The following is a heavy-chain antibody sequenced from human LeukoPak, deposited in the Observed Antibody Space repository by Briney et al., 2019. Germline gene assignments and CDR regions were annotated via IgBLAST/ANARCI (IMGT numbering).Heavy chain of an antibody. J-gene: IGHJ4*02. CDR3: AKDFLSGYYGSGSFDHFDY. Sequence: GGSLRLSCAASGFTFSSYEMNWVRQAPGKGLEWVSYISSSGSTVYYADSVKGRFTISRDNAKNSLYLQMNSLRAEDTAVYYCAKDFLSGYYGSGSFDHFDYWGQGTLVTVSS. D-gene: IGHD3-10*01. V-gene: IGHV3-48*03. CDR1: GFTFSSYE. CDR2: ISSSGSTV.